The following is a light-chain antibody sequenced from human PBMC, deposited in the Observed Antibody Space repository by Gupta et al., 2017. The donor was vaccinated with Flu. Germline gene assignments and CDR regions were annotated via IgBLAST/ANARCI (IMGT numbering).Light chain of an antibody. Sequence: EIVLTQSPGTLSLSPGERGTLSCWASQNISSRYLAWYQQKFGQASRLLMYGAFNRATGIPDRFSGRASGTDFTLTISRLEPEDFAVYYCHQHGSSPWTFGQGTKVEIK. V-gene: IGKV3-20*01. CDR2: GAF. CDR3: HQHGSSPWT. CDR1: QNISSRY. J-gene: IGKJ1*01.